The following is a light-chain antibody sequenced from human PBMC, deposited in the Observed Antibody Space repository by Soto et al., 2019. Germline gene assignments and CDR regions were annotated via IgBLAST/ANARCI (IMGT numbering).Light chain of an antibody. V-gene: IGKV1-39*01. CDR2: AAS. J-gene: IGKJ2*01. CDR3: QQSYSTPYT. CDR1: QRISSY. Sequence: DIQMTQSPSSLSASVGDRVTITCRASQRISSYLNWYQQKPGKAPKLLIYAASSLQSGVPSRFSGSGSGTDFTLTISRLQPEEFATYYCQQSYSTPYTFGQGTKLEIK.